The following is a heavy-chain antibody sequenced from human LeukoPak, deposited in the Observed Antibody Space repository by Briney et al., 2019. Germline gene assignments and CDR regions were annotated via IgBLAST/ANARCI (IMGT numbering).Heavy chain of an antibody. D-gene: IGHD6-13*01. CDR3: ARGRVSSSSWYSTYYYYFYMDV. J-gene: IGHJ6*03. V-gene: IGHV4-59*01. Sequence: SVTLSLTCTVSGGSISSYYWSWIRQPPGKGLEWIGYIYYSGSTNYNPSLKSRVTISRDTSKNHFSLDLSSVTAADTAVYFCARGRVSSSSWYSTYYYYFYMDVWGKGTTVTVSS. CDR2: IYYSGST. CDR1: GGSISSYY.